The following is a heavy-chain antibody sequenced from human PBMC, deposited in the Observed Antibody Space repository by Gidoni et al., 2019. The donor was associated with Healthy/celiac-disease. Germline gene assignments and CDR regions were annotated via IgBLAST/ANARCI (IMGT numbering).Heavy chain of an antibody. D-gene: IGHD3-10*01. CDR1: GFPFSSYG. V-gene: IGHV3-33*01. CDR3: ARDLITMVRGVNLGY. J-gene: IGHJ4*02. Sequence: QVQLVESGGGVVQSGRSLRLSCAASGFPFSSYGMHWVRQAPGKGLEWVAVIWYDGSNKDYADSVKGRFTISRDNSKNTLYLQMNSLRAEDKAVYYCARDLITMVRGVNLGYWGQGTLVTVSS. CDR2: IWYDGSNK.